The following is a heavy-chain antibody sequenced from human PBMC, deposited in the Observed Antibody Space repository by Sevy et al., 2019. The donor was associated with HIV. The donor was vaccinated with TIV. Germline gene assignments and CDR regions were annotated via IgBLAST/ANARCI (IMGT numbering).Heavy chain of an antibody. CDR1: GFSFSSYA. CDR2: ISGSGGIT. CDR3: AKDIDSSGYYYFDY. D-gene: IGHD6-19*01. Sequence: GGSLRLSCAASGFSFSSYAMSWVRQAPGKGLEWVSGISGSGGITYYADSVKGRFTISRDNSKNTLYLQMNSLRAEDTALYYCAKDIDSSGYYYFDYWGQGTLVTVSS. J-gene: IGHJ4*02. V-gene: IGHV3-23*01.